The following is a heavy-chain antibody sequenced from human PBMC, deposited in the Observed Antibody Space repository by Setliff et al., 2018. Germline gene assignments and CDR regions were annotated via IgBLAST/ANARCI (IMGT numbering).Heavy chain of an antibody. CDR3: VRAVVIRGSKPLDS. D-gene: IGHD3-10*01. CDR1: GFTFVNYW. J-gene: IGHJ4*02. V-gene: IGHV3-72*01. CDR2: TKNKANAGYM. Sequence: GGSLRLSCAASGFTFVNYWMHWVRQAPGKGLVWVGRTKNKANAGYMEYAASVKDRFIISRDDSKNSLYLQMYSLKSDDTAVYYCVRAVVIRGSKPLDSWGQGTLVTVSS.